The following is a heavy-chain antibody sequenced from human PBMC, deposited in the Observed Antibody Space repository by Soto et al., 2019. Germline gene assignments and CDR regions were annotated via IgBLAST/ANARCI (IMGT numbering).Heavy chain of an antibody. CDR3: ASRSNGYCSSTSCSDY. Sequence: SETLSLTCAVYGGSFSGYYWSWIRQPPGKGLEWIGEINHSGSTNYNPSLKSRVTISVDTSKNQFSLKLSSVTAADTAVYYCASRSNGYCSSTSCSDYWGQGTLVTVSS. V-gene: IGHV4-34*01. CDR1: GGSFSGYY. CDR2: INHSGST. D-gene: IGHD2-2*03. J-gene: IGHJ4*02.